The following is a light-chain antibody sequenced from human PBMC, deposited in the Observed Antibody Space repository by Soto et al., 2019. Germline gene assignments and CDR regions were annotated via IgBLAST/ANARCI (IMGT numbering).Light chain of an antibody. CDR1: QSVSTH. V-gene: IGKV3-15*01. CDR2: ETS. Sequence: EIVVTQFPATLSVSPGERATLSCRTSQSVSTHLAWFQQRPGQAPRLLIYETSTRATGVPARFTGSGSETEFTLTISSLQSEDFACYYCQQYHIWYTFGQGTELEIK. CDR3: QQYHIWYT. J-gene: IGKJ2*01.